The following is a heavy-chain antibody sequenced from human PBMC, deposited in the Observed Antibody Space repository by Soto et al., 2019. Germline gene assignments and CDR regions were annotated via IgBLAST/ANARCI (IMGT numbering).Heavy chain of an antibody. V-gene: IGHV4-30-2*01. CDR1: GGSISSGGDS. J-gene: IGHJ4*02. D-gene: IGHD2-8*02. CDR3: ARDKITGLFDY. Sequence: SETLSLTCAVSGGSISSGGDSWSWVRQPPGKGLEWIGYIYHSGSTYYNPSLKSRVTISVDRSKNQFFLRLRSVTAADTAVYYCARDKITGLFDYWGQGTLVTVSS. CDR2: IYHSGST.